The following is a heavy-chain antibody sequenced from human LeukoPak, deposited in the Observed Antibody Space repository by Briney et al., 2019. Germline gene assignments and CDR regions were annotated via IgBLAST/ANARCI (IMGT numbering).Heavy chain of an antibody. CDR1: GGSFSGYY. Sequence: SETLSLTCAVYGGSFSGYYRSWIRRPPGKGLEWIGEINHSGSTNYNPSLKSRVTISVDTSKNQFSLKLSSVTAADTAVYYCARRRIVVVFNYWGQGTLVTVSS. CDR3: ARRRIVVVFNY. J-gene: IGHJ4*02. CDR2: INHSGST. D-gene: IGHD3-22*01. V-gene: IGHV4-34*01.